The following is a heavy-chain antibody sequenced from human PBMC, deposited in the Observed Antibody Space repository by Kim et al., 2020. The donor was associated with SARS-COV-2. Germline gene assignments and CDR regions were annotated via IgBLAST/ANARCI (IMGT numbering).Heavy chain of an antibody. D-gene: IGHD6-19*01. Sequence: ASVKVSCQASGYTSATKGISWVRQAPGQGPEWMGWISLDSGSTNYAQKFQGRVTMTTETSTNTVYMQLRSLETDDTAVYYCATAYSNGWYYGYFGFWGQG. CDR2: ISLDSGST. CDR1: GYTSATKG. CDR3: ATAYSNGWYYGYFGF. V-gene: IGHV1-18*01. J-gene: IGHJ4*02.